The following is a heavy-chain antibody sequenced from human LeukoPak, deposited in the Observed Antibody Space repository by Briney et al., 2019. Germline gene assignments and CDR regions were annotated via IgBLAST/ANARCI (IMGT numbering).Heavy chain of an antibody. CDR1: GFTFSTSE. CDR2: ISSRGRTI. CDR3: ARDSGGHNYALEGFDI. J-gene: IGHJ3*02. V-gene: IGHV3-48*03. Sequence: GGSLRLSCAASGFTFSTSEMNWVRQAPGKGLAWISYISSRGRTIFYADSVKGRFIISRDNSKNSLYLQMNSLRAEDTAVYYCARDSGGHNYALEGFDIWGQGTMVSVSS. D-gene: IGHD5-24*01.